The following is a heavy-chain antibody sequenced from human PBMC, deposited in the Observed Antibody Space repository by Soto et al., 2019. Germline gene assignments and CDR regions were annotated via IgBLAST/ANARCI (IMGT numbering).Heavy chain of an antibody. J-gene: IGHJ6*02. CDR3: ARDQRFLEWLNYFGMDG. Sequence: PSGTLSLTCTVSGGSISSGGYYWSWIRQHPGKGLEWIGYIYYNGNTYYNPSLKSRVAISIETSKNQFSLKLRSVTAADTAVYYCARDQRFLEWLNYFGMDGWGQGTTVTVSS. CDR2: IYYNGNT. D-gene: IGHD3-3*01. CDR1: GGSISSGGYY. V-gene: IGHV4-31*03.